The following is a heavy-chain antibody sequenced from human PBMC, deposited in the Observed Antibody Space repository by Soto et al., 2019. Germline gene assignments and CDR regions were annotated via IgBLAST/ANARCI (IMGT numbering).Heavy chain of an antibody. CDR3: ASDMRLNYGSGSYHNGPGFDY. CDR2: ISSSSSYI. J-gene: IGHJ4*02. CDR1: GFTFSTYA. Sequence: GGSLRLSCAASGFTFSTYAMIWVRQAPGKGLEWVSYISSSSSYIYYADSVKGRFTISRDNAKNSLYLQMNSLRAEDTAVYYCASDMRLNYGSGSYHNGPGFDYWGQGTLVTVSS. D-gene: IGHD3-10*01. V-gene: IGHV3-21*05.